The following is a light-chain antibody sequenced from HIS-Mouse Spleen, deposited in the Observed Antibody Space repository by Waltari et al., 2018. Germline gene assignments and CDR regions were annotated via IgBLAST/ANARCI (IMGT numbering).Light chain of an antibody. CDR1: SSDVVGDNY. CDR2: EVS. J-gene: IGLJ1*01. Sequence: QSALTQPASVSGAPGQSITISCTGTSSDVVGDNYVSWYQQHPGKAPKLMIYEVSNRPSGVSNRFSGSKSGNTASLTISGLQAEDEADYYCSSYTSSSTFFGTGTKVTVL. V-gene: IGLV2-14*01. CDR3: SSYTSSSTF.